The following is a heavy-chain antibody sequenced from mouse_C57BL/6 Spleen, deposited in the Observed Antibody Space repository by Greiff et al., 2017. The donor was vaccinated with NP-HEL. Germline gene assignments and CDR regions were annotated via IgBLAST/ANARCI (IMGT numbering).Heavy chain of an antibody. CDR2: IDPENGDT. D-gene: IGHD2-5*01. CDR1: GFNIKDDY. V-gene: IGHV14-4*01. CDR3: TPAYYSNPFAY. Sequence: EVQLQQSGAELVRPGASVKLSCTASGFNIKDDYMHWVKQRPEQGLEWIGWIDPENGDTEYASKFKGKATMTADTSSNTAYLQLSSLTSEDTAFYYCTPAYYSNPFAYWGQGTLVTVSA. J-gene: IGHJ3*01.